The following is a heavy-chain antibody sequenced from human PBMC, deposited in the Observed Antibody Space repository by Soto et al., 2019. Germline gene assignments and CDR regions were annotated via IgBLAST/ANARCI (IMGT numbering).Heavy chain of an antibody. V-gene: IGHV3-23*01. CDR1: GFTFSSYA. CDR2: ITGSVGNT. Sequence: EVQLLESGGGLVQPGGSLRLSCAASGFTFSSYAMSWVRQAPGKGLEWVSAITGSVGNTYYADSVKGRFTISRDNSKNTLYLQMISLRAEDTAIYYCAKDNRVTSRGNWFDPWGQGTLVTVSS. J-gene: IGHJ5*02. D-gene: IGHD2-21*02. CDR3: AKDNRVTSRGNWFDP.